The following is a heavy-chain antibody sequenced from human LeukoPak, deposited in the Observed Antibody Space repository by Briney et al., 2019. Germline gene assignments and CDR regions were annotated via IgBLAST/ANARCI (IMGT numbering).Heavy chain of an antibody. CDR2: ISTTSSRI. J-gene: IGHJ2*01. Sequence: GGSLRLSCAASGFTFNSYSMNWVSQAPGKGLEWVSSISTTSSRIYYADAVKGRFTISRDNAKNSLSLQMNSLRVEDTAVYYCARPTGFWSVYGFWYFDRWGRGTLVTVSS. D-gene: IGHD3-3*01. CDR1: GFTFNSYS. V-gene: IGHV3-21*01. CDR3: ARPTGFWSVYGFWYFDR.